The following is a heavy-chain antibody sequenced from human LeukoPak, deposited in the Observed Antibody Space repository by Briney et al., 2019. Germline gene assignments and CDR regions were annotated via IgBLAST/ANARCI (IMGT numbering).Heavy chain of an antibody. CDR1: GYSFINNW. CDR2: IYPTASDT. D-gene: IGHD2-2*01. V-gene: IGHV5-51*01. CDR3: ARQHCTSTSCYPLVDY. Sequence: GDSLKISCKASGYSFINNWIGWVRQMPGKGLEWMGIIYPTASDTRYSPSFQGQVTISADKSINTAYLQWSSLRASDTAMYYCARQHCTSTSCYPLVDYWGQGTLVTVSS. J-gene: IGHJ4*02.